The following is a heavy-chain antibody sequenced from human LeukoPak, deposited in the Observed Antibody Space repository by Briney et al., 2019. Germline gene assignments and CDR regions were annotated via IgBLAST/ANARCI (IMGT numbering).Heavy chain of an antibody. J-gene: IGHJ4*02. D-gene: IGHD6-19*01. V-gene: IGHV3-7*01. Sequence: PGGSLRLSCAASGFTFSSYWMSWVRQAPGKGLEWVANIKQDGSEKYYVDSVKGRFTISRDNAKNTLYLQMNSLRAEDTAVYYCARDSDGSGWYSNDYFDYWGQGTLVTVSS. CDR3: ARDSDGSGWYSNDYFDY. CDR1: GFTFSSYW. CDR2: IKQDGSEK.